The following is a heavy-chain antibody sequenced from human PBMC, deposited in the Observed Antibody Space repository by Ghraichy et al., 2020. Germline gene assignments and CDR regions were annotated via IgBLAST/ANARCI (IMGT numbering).Heavy chain of an antibody. J-gene: IGHJ6*02. CDR1: GFTFSSYG. D-gene: IGHD6-13*01. CDR3: AKDLVAAAGSYYYYGMDV. V-gene: IGHV3-30*18. CDR2: ISYDGSNK. Sequence: GRSLRLSCAASGFTFSSYGMHWVRQAPGKGLEWVAVISYDGSNKYYADSVKGRFTISRDNSKNTLYLQMNSLRAEDTAVYYCAKDLVAAAGSYYYYGMDVWGQGTTVTVSS.